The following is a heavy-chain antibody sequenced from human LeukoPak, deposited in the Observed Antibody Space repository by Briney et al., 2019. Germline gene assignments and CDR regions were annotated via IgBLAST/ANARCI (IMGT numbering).Heavy chain of an antibody. V-gene: IGHV1-46*01. D-gene: IGHD5-12*01. CDR2: INPSGGST. Sequence: GASVKVSCKASGYTFTSYYMHWVRQAPGQGLEWMGMINPSGGSTSYAQKFQGRVTMTRDTSTSTVYMELSSLRSEDTAVYYCARDMERWLQGGYFDYWGQGTLVTVSS. CDR1: GYTFTSYY. CDR3: ARDMERWLQGGYFDY. J-gene: IGHJ4*02.